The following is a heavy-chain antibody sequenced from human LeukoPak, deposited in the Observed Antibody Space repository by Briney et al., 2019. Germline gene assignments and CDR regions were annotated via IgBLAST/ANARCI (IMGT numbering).Heavy chain of an antibody. J-gene: IGHJ6*03. CDR1: GFTFSTYG. CDR2: IKQDGSEK. D-gene: IGHD3-3*01. V-gene: IGHV3-7*01. CDR3: ARLRDLYYYYYMDV. Sequence: GGSLRLSCAASGFTFSTYGMHWVRQAPGKGLEWVANIKQDGSEKYYVDSVKGRFTISRDNAKNSLYLQMNSLRAEDTAVYYCARLRDLYYYYYMDVWGKGTTVTVSS.